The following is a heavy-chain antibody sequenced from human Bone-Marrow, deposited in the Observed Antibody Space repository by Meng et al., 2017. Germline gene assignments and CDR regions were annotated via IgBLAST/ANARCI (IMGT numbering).Heavy chain of an antibody. CDR3: AKPLVVDKWGGPYYFDY. Sequence: GESLKISCAASGFTFSSYAMSWVRQAPGKGLEWVSAISGSGGSTYYADSVKGRFTISRDNSKNTLYLQMNSLRAEDTAVYYCAKPLVVDKWGGPYYFDYWGQGTLVTVSS. V-gene: IGHV3-23*01. D-gene: IGHD3-22*01. J-gene: IGHJ4*02. CDR2: ISGSGGST. CDR1: GFTFSSYA.